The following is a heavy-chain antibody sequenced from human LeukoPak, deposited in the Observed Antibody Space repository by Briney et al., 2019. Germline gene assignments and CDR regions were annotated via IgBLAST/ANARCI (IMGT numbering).Heavy chain of an antibody. CDR2: INRDGSTT. Sequence: GGSLRLSCAASGFTFSNYWVHWVRQAPGKGLVWVSRINRDGSTTKYADSVKGRFTVSRDNSKNTLYLQMNSLRAVDTAVYYCAKEGYYYDNNRYNYYYGMDVWGQGTTVTVSS. CDR3: AKEGYYYDNNRYNYYYGMDV. J-gene: IGHJ6*02. V-gene: IGHV3-74*03. CDR1: GFTFSNYW. D-gene: IGHD3-22*01.